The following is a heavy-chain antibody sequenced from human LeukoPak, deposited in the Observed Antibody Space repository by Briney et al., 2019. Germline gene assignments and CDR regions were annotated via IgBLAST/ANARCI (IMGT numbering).Heavy chain of an antibody. CDR2: IKDKAYGGTT. Sequence: KSGGSLRLSCAASGFTFNGAWMSWVRQAPGKGLEWIGRIKDKAYGGTTDYAAPVKGRFTISRDDSINTLYLQMSSLTTEDTAVYYCATDPPSYWGQGTLVTVSS. CDR3: ATDPPSY. J-gene: IGHJ4*02. V-gene: IGHV3-15*01. CDR1: GFTFNGAW.